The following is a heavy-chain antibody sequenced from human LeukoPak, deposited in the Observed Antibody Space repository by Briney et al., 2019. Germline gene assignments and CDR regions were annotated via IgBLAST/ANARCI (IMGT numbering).Heavy chain of an antibody. J-gene: IGHJ4*02. V-gene: IGHV3-21*01. CDR3: VRDRGSYRPIDY. Sequence: GSLRLSCAASTFTFSTYNMNWVRQAPGKGLEWVSSISSSGTYIYYRDSVKGRFTISRDNAENSLYLQMNSLTVEDTAMYYCVRDRGSYRPIDYWGQGTPVTVSS. CDR1: TFTFSTYN. D-gene: IGHD1-26*01. CDR2: ISSSGTYI.